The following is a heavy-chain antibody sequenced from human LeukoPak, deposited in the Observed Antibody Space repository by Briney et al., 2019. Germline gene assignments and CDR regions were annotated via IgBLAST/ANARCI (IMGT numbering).Heavy chain of an antibody. D-gene: IGHD3-22*01. V-gene: IGHV4-30-4*08. J-gene: IGHJ6*03. Sequence: PSESLSLTCTVSGGSIGSGDYYWSWIRQPPGKGLEWIGYIYYSGSTYYNPSLKSRVTISVDTSKNQFSLKLSSVTAADTAVYYCARVCIPGVDYYDSSGYPYYMDVWGKGTTVTVSS. CDR2: IYYSGST. CDR3: ARVCIPGVDYYDSSGYPYYMDV. CDR1: GGSIGSGDYY.